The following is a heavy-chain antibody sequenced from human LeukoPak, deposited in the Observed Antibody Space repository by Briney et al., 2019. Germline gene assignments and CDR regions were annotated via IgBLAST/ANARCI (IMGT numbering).Heavy chain of an antibody. Sequence: PGRSLRLSCAASGFTFSSYAMHRVRQAPGKGLEWVAFISYDGTKYYADSVKGRFTISRDNSKNTLYLQMNSLRAEDTAVYYCARDRSFIAAAGIDYWGQGTLVTVSS. CDR2: ISYDGTK. CDR1: GFTFSSYA. J-gene: IGHJ4*02. V-gene: IGHV3-30*04. D-gene: IGHD6-13*01. CDR3: ARDRSFIAAAGIDY.